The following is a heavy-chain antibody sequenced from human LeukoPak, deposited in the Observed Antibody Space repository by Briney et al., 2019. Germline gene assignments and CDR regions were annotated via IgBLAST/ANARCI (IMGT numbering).Heavy chain of an antibody. V-gene: IGHV3-48*01. CDR2: ISSSSSTI. CDR3: ARGRSPRPFDI. Sequence: GSLRLSCAASGFTFSSYSMNWVRQAPGKGLEWVSSISSSSSTIYYADSVKGRFTISRDNAKNSLYLQMNSLRAEDTAVYYCARGRSPRPFDIWGQRTMVTVSS. J-gene: IGHJ3*02. CDR1: GFTFSSYS.